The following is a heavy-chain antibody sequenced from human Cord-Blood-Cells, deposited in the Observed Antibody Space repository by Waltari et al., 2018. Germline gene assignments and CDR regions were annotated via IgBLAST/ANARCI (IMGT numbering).Heavy chain of an antibody. V-gene: IGHV4-34*01. CDR1: GGSFSGYY. Sequence: QVQLQQWGAGLLKPSETLSLTCAVYGGSFSGYYWSWIRQPPGKGLEWIGEINHSGSTNYNPSLKSRVTISVETSNDQVSLKLSSVAGAGTAVYYCARTVFSGSSFDYWGQGTLVTVSS. CDR3: ARTVFSGSSFDY. D-gene: IGHD1-26*01. J-gene: IGHJ4*02. CDR2: INHSGST.